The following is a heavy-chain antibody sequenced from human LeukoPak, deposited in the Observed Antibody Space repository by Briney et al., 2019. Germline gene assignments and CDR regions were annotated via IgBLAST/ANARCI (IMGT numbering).Heavy chain of an antibody. CDR2: ISWNSGST. D-gene: IGHD6-6*01. CDR3: AYSSSSDFFDY. J-gene: IGHJ4*02. CDR1: GFTFDDYA. V-gene: IGHV3-9*01. Sequence: GGSLRLSCAASGFTFDDYAMHWVWQAPGKGLEWVSGISWNSGSTGYADSVKGRFTISRDNAKNSLYLQMNSLRAEDTALYYCAYSSSSDFFDYWGQGTLVTVSS.